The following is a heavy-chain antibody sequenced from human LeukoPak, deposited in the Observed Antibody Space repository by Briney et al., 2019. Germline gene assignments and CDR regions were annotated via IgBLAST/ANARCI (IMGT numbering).Heavy chain of an antibody. V-gene: IGHV1-8*01. D-gene: IGHD3-3*01. J-gene: IGHJ6*02. CDR2: MNPNSGNT. CDR3: ARGVADYDFWSGTVDYYYGMDV. Sequence: GASVKVSCKASGYTFPSYDIIWVRQATGQGLEWMGWMNPNSGNTGYAQKLQGRVTMTRNTSISTAYMELSSLRSEDTAVYYCARGVADYDFWSGTVDYYYGMDVWGQGTTVTVSS. CDR1: GYTFPSYD.